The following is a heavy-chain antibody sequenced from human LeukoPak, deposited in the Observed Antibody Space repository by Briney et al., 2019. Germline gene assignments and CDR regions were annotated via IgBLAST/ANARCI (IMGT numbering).Heavy chain of an antibody. CDR1: GFTVSFNY. V-gene: IGHV3-53*01. J-gene: IGHJ6*03. CDR3: ARAQWRTYSYYYMDV. D-gene: IGHD6-19*01. CDR2: IYSGGST. Sequence: PGGSLRLSCAASGFTVSFNYMSWVRQAPGKGLEWISVIYSGGSTYYADSVKGRFTISRDDSKITLYLQMNSLRAEDTAIYYCARAQWRTYSYYYMDVWGKGTTVTVSS.